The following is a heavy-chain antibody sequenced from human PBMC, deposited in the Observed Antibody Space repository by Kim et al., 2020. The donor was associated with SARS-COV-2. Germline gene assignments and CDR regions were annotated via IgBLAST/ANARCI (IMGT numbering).Heavy chain of an antibody. D-gene: IGHD5-12*01. Sequence: YNPSLKGRVTISVDTSKNQFSLKLSSVTAADTAVYYCARRYSGYDTNFDYWGQGTLVTVSS. CDR3: ARRYSGYDTNFDY. J-gene: IGHJ4*02. V-gene: IGHV4-39*01.